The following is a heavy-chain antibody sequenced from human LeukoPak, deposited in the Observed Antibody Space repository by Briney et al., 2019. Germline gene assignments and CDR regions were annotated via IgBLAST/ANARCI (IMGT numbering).Heavy chain of an antibody. CDR3: ARRKSSGSYPFDY. CDR2: VYFGGST. V-gene: IGHV4-59*08. J-gene: IGHJ4*02. CDR1: GGSISTYF. D-gene: IGHD3-22*01. Sequence: SETLSLTCTVSGGSISTYFWSWIRQPPGKRLEWIGHVYFGGSTYDNPSLERRVTISVDTFKNQFSLTLSSVTAADTDVYYCARRKSSGSYPFDYWGQGTLVTVSS.